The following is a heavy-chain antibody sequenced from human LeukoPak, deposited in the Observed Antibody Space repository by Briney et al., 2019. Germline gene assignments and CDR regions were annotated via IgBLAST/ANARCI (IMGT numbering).Heavy chain of an antibody. V-gene: IGHV4-61*02. CDR3: ARHLRQRASFLFGMDV. Sequence: SQTLSLTCTVSGGSISSGSYYWSWIRQPAGKGLEWIGRIYTSGSTNYNPSLKSRVTISVDTSKNQFSLKLSSVTAADTAVYYCARHLRQRASFLFGMDVWGQGTTVTVSS. CDR1: GGSISSGSYY. D-gene: IGHD2/OR15-2a*01. J-gene: IGHJ6*02. CDR2: IYTSGST.